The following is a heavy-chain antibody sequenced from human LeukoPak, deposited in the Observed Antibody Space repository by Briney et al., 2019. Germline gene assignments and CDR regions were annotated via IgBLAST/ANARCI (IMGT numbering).Heavy chain of an antibody. J-gene: IGHJ4*02. CDR2: IYYSGST. D-gene: IGHD3-9*01. CDR1: GVSFSSGSYY. V-gene: IGHV4-61*01. Sequence: PSQTQSLTCTVSGVSFSSGSYYWIWLRQPPGKGLVGIGYIYYSGSTNYNPSLKSRVTISVDTSKNQFSLKLSSVTAADTAVYYCARAGAYYDILTGYYPRGFDYWGQGTLVTVSS. CDR3: ARAGAYYDILTGYYPRGFDY.